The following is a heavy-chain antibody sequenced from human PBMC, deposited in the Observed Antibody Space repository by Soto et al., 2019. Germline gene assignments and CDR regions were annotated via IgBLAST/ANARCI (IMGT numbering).Heavy chain of an antibody. CDR2: INGDGRIT. V-gene: IGHV3-74*01. D-gene: IGHD3-10*01. J-gene: IGHJ4*02. CDR3: SRETLWFGESPKS. CDR1: GFTFGSYW. Sequence: DLVESGGGSVQPGGSLRISCGASGFTFGSYWMDWVRQVPGKGLVWVSRINGDGRITTYADSVKGRFTISRDNAGSTLYLQMNSLRVDDTAVYYCSRETLWFGESPKSGGQGTLVTVSS.